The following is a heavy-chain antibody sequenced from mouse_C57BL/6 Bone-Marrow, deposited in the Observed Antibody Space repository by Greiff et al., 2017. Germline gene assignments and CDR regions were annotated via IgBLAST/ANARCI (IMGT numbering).Heavy chain of an antibody. V-gene: IGHV5-4*01. J-gene: IGHJ4*01. CDR3: ARDDESFLYYAMDY. CDR1: GFTFSSYA. Sequence: EVKRVESGGGLVKPGGSLKLSCAASGFTFSSYAMSWVRQTPEKRLEWVATISDGGSYTYYPDNVKGRFTISRDNAKNNLYLQMSHLKSEDTAMYYCARDDESFLYYAMDYWGQGTSVTVSS. CDR2: ISDGGSYT. D-gene: IGHD1-3*01.